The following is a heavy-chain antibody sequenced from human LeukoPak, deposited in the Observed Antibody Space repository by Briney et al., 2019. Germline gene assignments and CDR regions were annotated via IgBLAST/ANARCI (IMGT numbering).Heavy chain of an antibody. CDR3: AIQQQLADFDY. Sequence: GGALRLSCPASGSTFSSYAMDWVRQAPGKGLEWVSAISGSGGSTYYADSVKGRFTISRDNSKNTLYLQMNSLRAEDTAVYYCAIQQQLADFDYWGQGTLVTVSS. CDR1: GSTFSSYA. J-gene: IGHJ4*02. CDR2: ISGSGGST. D-gene: IGHD6-13*01. V-gene: IGHV3-23*01.